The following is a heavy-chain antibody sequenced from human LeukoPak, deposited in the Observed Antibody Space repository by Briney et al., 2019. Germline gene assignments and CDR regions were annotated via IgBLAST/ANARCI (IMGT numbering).Heavy chain of an antibody. CDR2: IYSGGST. D-gene: IGHD3-10*01. V-gene: IGHV3-66*01. CDR1: GFTVSSNH. J-gene: IGHJ4*02. Sequence: GGCLRLSCAASGFTVSSNHMSWVRQAPGKGLEWVSVIYSGGSTYYADSVKGRFTISRDNSKNTLYLQMNSLRAEDTAVYYCARDIYGSGSQHWGQGTLVTVSS. CDR3: ARDIYGSGSQH.